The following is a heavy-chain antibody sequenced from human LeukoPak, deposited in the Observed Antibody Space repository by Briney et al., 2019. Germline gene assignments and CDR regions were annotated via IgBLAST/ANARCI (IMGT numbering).Heavy chain of an antibody. D-gene: IGHD5-12*01. Sequence: PSETLSLTCTVSGASISSYYWSWIRQPAGKGLEWIGRIYTSGTTNYNPSLKSRVTISVDTSKNQFSLKLSSVTAADTAVYYCARQTMVATFDYWGQGTLVTVSS. J-gene: IGHJ4*02. CDR1: GASISSYY. V-gene: IGHV4-4*07. CDR3: ARQTMVATFDY. CDR2: IYTSGTT.